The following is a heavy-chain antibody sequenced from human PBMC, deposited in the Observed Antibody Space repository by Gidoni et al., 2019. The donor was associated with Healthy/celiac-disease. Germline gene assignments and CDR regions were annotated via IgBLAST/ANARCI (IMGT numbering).Heavy chain of an antibody. CDR3: ARDAKYCSSTSCYRPDAFDI. V-gene: IGHV3-11*06. CDR2: ISSSSRYT. CDR1: GFTFSDYY. D-gene: IGHD2-2*02. Sequence: QVQLVESGGGLVKPGGSLRLSCAASGFTFSDYYMSWIRQAPGKGLEWVSYISSSSRYTNYADSVKGRFTISRDNAKNSLYLQMNSLRAEDTAVYYCARDAKYCSSTSCYRPDAFDIWGQGTMVTVSS. J-gene: IGHJ3*02.